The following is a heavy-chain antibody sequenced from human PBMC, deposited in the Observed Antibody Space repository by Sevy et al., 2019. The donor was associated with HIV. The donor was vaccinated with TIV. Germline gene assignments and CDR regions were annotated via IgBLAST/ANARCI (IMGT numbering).Heavy chain of an antibody. V-gene: IGHV4-59*01. CDR2: IYYSGST. CDR1: GGSISSYY. D-gene: IGHD2-2*02. CDR3: ARDSLVPAAINYYYHGMDV. Sequence: SETLSLTCTVSGGSISSYYWSWIRQPPGKGLEWIGYIYYSGSTNYNPSLKSRVTISVDTSKNQFSLKLSSVTAADTAVYYCARDSLVPAAINYYYHGMDVWGQGTTVTVSS. J-gene: IGHJ6*02.